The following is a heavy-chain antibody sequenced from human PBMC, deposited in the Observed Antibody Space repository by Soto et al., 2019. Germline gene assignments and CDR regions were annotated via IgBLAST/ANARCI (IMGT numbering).Heavy chain of an antibody. CDR2: INHSGST. Sequence: SETLSLTCAVYGGSFSGYYWSWIRQPPGKGLEWIGEINHSGSTNYNPSLKSRVTISVDTSKNQFSLKLSSVTAADTAVYYCARGKMAAAGRRQDYYYYGMDVWGQGTTVTVSS. J-gene: IGHJ6*02. CDR3: ARGKMAAAGRRQDYYYYGMDV. V-gene: IGHV4-34*01. CDR1: GGSFSGYY. D-gene: IGHD6-13*01.